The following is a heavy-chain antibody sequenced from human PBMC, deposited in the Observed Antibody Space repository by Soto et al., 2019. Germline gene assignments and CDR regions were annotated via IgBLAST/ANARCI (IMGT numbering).Heavy chain of an antibody. V-gene: IGHV1-2*04. D-gene: IGHD3-3*01. CDR3: ARDQKGSYYDFWSGSRGMDV. CDR1: GYTFTGYY. Sequence: ASVKVSCKASGYTFTGYYMHWVRQAPGQGLEWMGWINPNSGGTNYAQKFQGWVTMTRDTSISTAYMELSRLKSDDTAMYYCARDQKGSYYDFWSGSRGMDVWGQGTTVTVSS. CDR2: INPNSGGT. J-gene: IGHJ6*02.